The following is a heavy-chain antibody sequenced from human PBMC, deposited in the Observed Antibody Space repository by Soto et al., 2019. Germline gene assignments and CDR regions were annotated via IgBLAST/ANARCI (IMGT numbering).Heavy chain of an antibody. Sequence: SVKVSCKASGGTFSSYAISWVRQAPGQGLEWMGGIIPIFGTANYAQRFQGRVTITADESTSTAYMELSSLRSEDTAVYYCARDPGYCSGGSCYSIMRYWGQGTLVTVSS. V-gene: IGHV1-69*13. CDR1: GGTFSSYA. CDR2: IIPIFGTA. CDR3: ARDPGYCSGGSCYSIMRY. D-gene: IGHD2-15*01. J-gene: IGHJ4*02.